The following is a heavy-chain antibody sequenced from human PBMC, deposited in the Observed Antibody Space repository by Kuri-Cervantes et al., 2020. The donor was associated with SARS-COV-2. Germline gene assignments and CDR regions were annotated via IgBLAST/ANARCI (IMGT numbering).Heavy chain of an antibody. Sequence: ASVKVSCKASGYTFTSYYMHWVRQAPGQGLEWMGIINPSGGSTSYAQKFQGRVTMTRDTSTSTVYMELSSLRSEDTAVYYCARSTLDGYNYLVAFDIWGQGTMVTVSS. J-gene: IGHJ3*02. CDR2: INPSGGST. V-gene: IGHV1-46*01. CDR3: ARSTLDGYNYLVAFDI. D-gene: IGHD5-24*01. CDR1: GYTFTSYY.